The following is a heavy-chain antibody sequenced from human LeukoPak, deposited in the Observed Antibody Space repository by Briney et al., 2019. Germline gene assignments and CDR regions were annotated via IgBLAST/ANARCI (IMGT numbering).Heavy chain of an antibody. Sequence: GGSLRLSCAASGFTFSSYAMHWVRQAPGKGLEWVAVISYDGSNKYYADSVKGRFTISRDNSKNTLYLQMNSRRAEDTAVYYCARFTYYDSSGSPGYWGQGTLVTVSS. D-gene: IGHD3-22*01. V-gene: IGHV3-30-3*01. CDR2: ISYDGSNK. CDR1: GFTFSSYA. J-gene: IGHJ4*02. CDR3: ARFTYYDSSGSPGY.